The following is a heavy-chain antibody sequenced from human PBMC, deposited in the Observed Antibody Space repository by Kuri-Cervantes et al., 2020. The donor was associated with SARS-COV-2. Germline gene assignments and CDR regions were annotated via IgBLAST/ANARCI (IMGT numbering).Heavy chain of an antibody. D-gene: IGHD3-3*01. CDR3: ARDGHVWSGYQHAFDI. Sequence: GSLRLSCAVSGYSISSGYYWGWIRQPPGKGLEWIGSIYHSGSTYYNPSLKSRVTISVDTSKNQFSLKLSSVTAADTAVYYCARDGHVWSGYQHAFDIWGQGTMVTVSS. J-gene: IGHJ3*02. CDR1: GYSISSGYY. CDR2: IYHSGST. V-gene: IGHV4-38-2*02.